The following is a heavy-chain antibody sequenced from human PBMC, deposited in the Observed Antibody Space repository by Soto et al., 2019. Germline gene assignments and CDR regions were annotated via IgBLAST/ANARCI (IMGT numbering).Heavy chain of an antibody. V-gene: IGHV3-30-3*01. D-gene: IGHD3-22*01. Sequence: GGSLSLSCAASGFTFSSYAMHWVRQAPGKGLEWVAVISYDGSNKYYADSVKGRFTISRDNSKNTRYLQMNSLRAEDTAVYYCARGPASDSSGYYFGYWGQGTLVTVSS. CDR1: GFTFSSYA. J-gene: IGHJ4*02. CDR3: ARGPASDSSGYYFGY. CDR2: ISYDGSNK.